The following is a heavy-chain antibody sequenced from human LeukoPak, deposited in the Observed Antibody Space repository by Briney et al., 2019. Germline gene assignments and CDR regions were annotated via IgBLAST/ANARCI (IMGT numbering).Heavy chain of an antibody. CDR2: IYPNSGAT. CDR3: GTLLSNGPFDY. V-gene: IGHV1-2*02. CDR1: GYTFTGYY. Sequence: SVKVSCKASGYTFTGYYMHWVRQAPGQGLEWMGWIYPNSGATKYAQKFQGRVTMTRDTSISTAYMELSGLRSDDTAVYYCGTLLSNGPFDYWGQGSLVTVCS. J-gene: IGHJ4*02.